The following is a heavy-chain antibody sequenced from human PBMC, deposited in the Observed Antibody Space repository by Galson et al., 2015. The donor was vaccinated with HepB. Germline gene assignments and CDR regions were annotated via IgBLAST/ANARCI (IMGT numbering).Heavy chain of an antibody. J-gene: IGHJ6*02. CDR3: ARDLSGYDFWSGYLPYYYYYGMDV. D-gene: IGHD3-3*01. Sequence: SVKVSCKASGYTFTSCGISWVRQAPGQGLEWMGWTSAYNGNTNYAQKLQGRVTMTTDTSTSTAYMELRSLRSDDTAVYYCARDLSGYDFWSGYLPYYYYYGMDVWGQGTTVTVSS. CDR1: GYTFTSCG. V-gene: IGHV1-18*04. CDR2: TSAYNGNT.